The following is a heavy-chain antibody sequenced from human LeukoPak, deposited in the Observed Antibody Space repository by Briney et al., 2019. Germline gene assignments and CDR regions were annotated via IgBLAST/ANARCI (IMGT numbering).Heavy chain of an antibody. CDR1: GFTFTSSA. CDR2: IVVGSGNT. V-gene: IGHV1-58*01. J-gene: IGHJ4*02. D-gene: IGHD5-24*01. Sequence: PMASVKVSCKASGFTFTSSAVQWVRQARGQRLEWIGWIVVGSGNTNYAQKFQERVTITRDMSTSTAYMELSSLRSEDTAVYYCAAEGDGYNGYFDYWGQGTLVTVSS. CDR3: AAEGDGYNGYFDY.